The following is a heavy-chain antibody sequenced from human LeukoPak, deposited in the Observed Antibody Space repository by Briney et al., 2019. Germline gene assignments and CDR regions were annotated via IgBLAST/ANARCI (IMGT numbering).Heavy chain of an antibody. CDR1: GYTLTELS. V-gene: IGHV1-24*01. D-gene: IGHD6-19*01. CDR3: ATILQIAVAGPLDY. J-gene: IGHJ4*02. Sequence: ASVKVSCKVSGYTLTELSMHWVRQAPGKGLEWMGGFDPEDGETIYAQKFQGRVTMTEDTSTDTAYMELSSLRSEDTAVYYCATILQIAVAGPLDYWGQGTLVTVSS. CDR2: FDPEDGET.